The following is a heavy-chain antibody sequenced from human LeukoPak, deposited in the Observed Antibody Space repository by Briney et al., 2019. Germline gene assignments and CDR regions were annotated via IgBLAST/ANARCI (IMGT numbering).Heavy chain of an antibody. J-gene: IGHJ4*02. V-gene: IGHV3-30*03. Sequence: GGSLRLSCAASGFTFSSYGMHWVRQAPGKGLEWVAVISYDGSNKYYADSVKGRFTISRDSAKSSLYLQMNSLRAEDTAVYYCARGSSAFDYWGQGTLVTVSS. CDR3: ARGSSAFDY. CDR2: ISYDGSNK. D-gene: IGHD3-22*01. CDR1: GFTFSSYG.